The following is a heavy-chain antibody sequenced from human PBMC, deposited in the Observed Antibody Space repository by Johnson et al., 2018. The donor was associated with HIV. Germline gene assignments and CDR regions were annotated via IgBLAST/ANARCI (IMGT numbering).Heavy chain of an antibody. D-gene: IGHD6-19*01. V-gene: IGHV3-25*04. J-gene: IGHJ3*02. CDR2: VNPNGDST. CDR1: GFTFSDYY. Sequence: MLLVESGGGLVKPGGSLRLSCAASGFTFSDYYINYVRQAPGNGLELVGQVNPNGDSTYLIDSGKDRFNISRDNAKNTLHLQMNSLRAEDTAVYYCARDLWVEVAGTGDDCFDMWGQGTMVTVSS. CDR3: ARDLWVEVAGTGDDCFDM.